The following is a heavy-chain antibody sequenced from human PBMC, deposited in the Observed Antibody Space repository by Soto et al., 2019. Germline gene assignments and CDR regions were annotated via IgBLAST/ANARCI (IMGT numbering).Heavy chain of an antibody. CDR2: FCYRGTT. V-gene: IGHV4-39*01. D-gene: IGHD6-6*01. CDR3: ARQGEYSSSYYFDY. Sequence: QLQLQESGPGLVKPSETLSLTSTVSGGSISSSNYCWGRIRQPPGQGLEWIGSFCYRGTTYDNPSLKSRVTISVDASKKQFSLKLSSVTAADTAVYYCARQGEYSSSYYFDYWGQGTLVTVSS. CDR1: GGSISSSNYC. J-gene: IGHJ4*02.